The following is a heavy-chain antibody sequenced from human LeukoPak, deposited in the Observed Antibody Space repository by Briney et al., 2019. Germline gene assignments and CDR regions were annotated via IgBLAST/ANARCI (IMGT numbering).Heavy chain of an antibody. J-gene: IGHJ4*02. Sequence: SETLSLTCAVYGGSFSGYYWNWIRQPPGKGLEWIGEINHSGSTNYKRCLKGRVTISVDTSKNQFSLKLSSVTAADTAVYYCARRPTSYMITCGGSFRYWGQGTLVTVSS. CDR2: INHSGST. CDR3: ARRPTSYMITCGGSFRY. CDR1: GGSFSGYY. V-gene: IGHV4-34*01. D-gene: IGHD3-16*01.